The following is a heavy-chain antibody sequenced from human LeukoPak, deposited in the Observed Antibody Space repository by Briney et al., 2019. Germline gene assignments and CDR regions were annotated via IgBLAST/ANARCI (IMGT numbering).Heavy chain of an antibody. CDR3: ASAWELASGFDY. D-gene: IGHD1-26*01. J-gene: IGHJ4*02. CDR2: IYYSGST. Sequence: PSETLSLTCTVSGGSISSYYWSWIRQPPGKGLEWIGYIYYSGSTNYSPSLKSRVTISVDTSKNQFSLKLSSVTAADTAVYYCASAWELASGFDYWGQGTLVTVSS. V-gene: IGHV4-59*01. CDR1: GGSISSYY.